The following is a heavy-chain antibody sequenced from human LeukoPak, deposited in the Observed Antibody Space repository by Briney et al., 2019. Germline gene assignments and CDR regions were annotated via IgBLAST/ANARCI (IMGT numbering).Heavy chain of an antibody. CDR2: MNPNSGNT. CDR3: ARVKSRMAEDPDAFDI. CDR1: GYTFTSYD. Sequence: ASVKVSCKASGYTFTSYDINGVRQATGQGLEWMGWMNPNSGNTGYAQKFQGRVTMTRNTSISTAYMGLSSLRSEDTAVYYCARVKSRMAEDPDAFDIWGQGTMVTVSS. J-gene: IGHJ3*02. V-gene: IGHV1-8*01. D-gene: IGHD5-24*01.